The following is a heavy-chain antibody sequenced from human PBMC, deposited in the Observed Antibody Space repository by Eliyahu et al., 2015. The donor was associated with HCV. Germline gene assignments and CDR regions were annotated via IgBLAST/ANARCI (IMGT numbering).Heavy chain of an antibody. CDR3: TSGIAAVDKEPTLDY. D-gene: IGHD6-13*01. CDR1: GFSFTHXW. J-gene: IGHJ4*02. Sequence: EVQLVESGGALVEPGGSLRLSCVASGFSFTHXWINWVRQAPGKGLEWXGRIKNXAXGEPADYAAXVNGRFTISRDDSMNTLFLQMSSLQXEDTGVYFCTSGIAAVDKEPTLDYWGQGTLVTVSS. CDR2: IKNXAXGEPA. V-gene: IGHV3-15*02.